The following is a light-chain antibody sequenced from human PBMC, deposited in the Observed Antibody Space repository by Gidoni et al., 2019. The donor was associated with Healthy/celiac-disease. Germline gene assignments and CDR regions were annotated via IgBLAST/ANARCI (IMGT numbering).Light chain of an antibody. CDR3: SSYTSSSTPVV. Sequence: QSALTQPASVSGSPGQSITISCTGTSSDVGVYNYVSWYQPQPGKAPKLMIYDVSNRPTGVSNRFSGSKSGNSAALTSSGLQAEDEADYYCSSYTSSSTPVVFGGGTKLTVL. J-gene: IGLJ2*01. V-gene: IGLV2-14*01. CDR1: SSDVGVYNY. CDR2: DVS.